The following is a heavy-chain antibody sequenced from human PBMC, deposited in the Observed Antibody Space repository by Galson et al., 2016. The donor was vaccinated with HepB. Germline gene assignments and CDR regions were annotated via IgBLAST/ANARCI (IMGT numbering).Heavy chain of an antibody. V-gene: IGHV4-34*01. CDR2: INHTGRT. Sequence: ETLSLTCAVYGGPFSSYYWSWIRQPPGKGLEWIGEINHTGRTNYNPSLKSRVNISVDTSMKQFSLELSSVTAADTAVYYCSRAWRFGELSSFGYWGQGILVTVSS. CDR1: GGPFSSYY. J-gene: IGHJ4*02. D-gene: IGHD3-10*01. CDR3: SRAWRFGELSSFGY.